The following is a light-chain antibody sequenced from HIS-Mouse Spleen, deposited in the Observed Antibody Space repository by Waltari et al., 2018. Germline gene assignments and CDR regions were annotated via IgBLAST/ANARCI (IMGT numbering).Light chain of an antibody. J-gene: IGLJ3*02. CDR2: DVS. Sequence: QSALTQPASVSGSPGQSITISCTGTSSDVGCYNSVSWYQQHPGKAPKLMIYDVSNRPSGVSNRFSGSKSGNTASLTISGLQAEDEADYYCSSYTSSSTWVFGGGTKLTVL. CDR1: SSDVGCYNS. V-gene: IGLV2-14*03. CDR3: SSYTSSSTWV.